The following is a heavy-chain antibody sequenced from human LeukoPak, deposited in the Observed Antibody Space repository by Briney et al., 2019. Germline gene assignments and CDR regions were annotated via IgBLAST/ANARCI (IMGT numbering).Heavy chain of an antibody. CDR1: GFTFSNAW. Sequence: GSLRLSCAASGFTFSNAWMSWVRQAPGKGLEWVGRIKSKTDGETTDYAAPVKGRFTISRDDSKNTLHLQMDSLKTEDTAVYYCTSGYMILIYWGQGTLVTVSS. CDR2: IKSKTDGETT. V-gene: IGHV3-15*01. D-gene: IGHD3-16*02. J-gene: IGHJ4*02. CDR3: TSGYMILIY.